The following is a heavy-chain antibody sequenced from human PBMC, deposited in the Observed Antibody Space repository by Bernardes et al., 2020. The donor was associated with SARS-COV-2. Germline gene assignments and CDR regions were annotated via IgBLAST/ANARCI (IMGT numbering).Heavy chain of an antibody. V-gene: IGHV4-39*01. D-gene: IGHD1-26*01. CDR2: ILYSRST. CDR3: ARHLLGALTSPYGMDV. Sequence: SQTLSLTCTVSGGSISSSSYYWGWILQPPGKGLEWIASILYSRSTYYNPSAKCRVTISVHTSKNQFSLKPSSVTAADTAVYYCARHLLGALTSPYGMDVWWQETTVTVS. CDR1: GGSISSSSYY. J-gene: IGHJ6*01.